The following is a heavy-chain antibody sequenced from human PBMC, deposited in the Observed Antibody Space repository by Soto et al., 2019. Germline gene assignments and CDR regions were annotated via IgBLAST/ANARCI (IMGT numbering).Heavy chain of an antibody. CDR3: ARDGYCSGGSCSASVRSWFDP. V-gene: IGHV4-31*03. CDR2: IYYSGST. J-gene: IGHJ5*02. D-gene: IGHD2-15*01. CDR1: GGSISSGGYY. Sequence: PSQTLSLTCTVSGGSISSGGYYWSWIRQHPGKGLEWIGYIYYSGSTYYNPSLKSRVTISVDTSKNQFSLKLSSVTAADTAVYYCARDGYCSGGSCSASVRSWFDPWGQGTLVTXSS.